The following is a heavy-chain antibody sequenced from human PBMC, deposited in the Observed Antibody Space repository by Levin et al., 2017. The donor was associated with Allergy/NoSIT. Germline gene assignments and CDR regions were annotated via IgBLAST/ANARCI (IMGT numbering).Heavy chain of an antibody. Sequence: SHTLSLTFTFSLFSIIIFFYYFIFILHHPFNFLYFICYIYYSGNTYYNPSLKRRVTISVDTSKNQFSLKLSTVTAADTAVYYCARETVYDLDQWGQGTMVTVSS. D-gene: IGHD5/OR15-5a*01. CDR2: IYYSGNT. CDR1: LFSIIIFFYY. J-gene: IGHJ4*02. V-gene: IGHV4-31*03. CDR3: ARETVYDLDQ.